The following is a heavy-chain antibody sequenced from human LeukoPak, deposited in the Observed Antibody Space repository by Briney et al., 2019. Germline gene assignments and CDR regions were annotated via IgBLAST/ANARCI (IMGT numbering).Heavy chain of an antibody. CDR1: GGTFSSYA. V-gene: IGHV1-69*05. CDR2: IIPIFGTA. D-gene: IGHD2-15*01. J-gene: IGHJ3*02. Sequence: SVKVSCKASGGTFSSYAISWVRQAPGQGLEWMGGIIPIFGTANYAQKLQGRVTMTTDTSTSTAYMELRSLRSDDTAVYYCAREGSYSAGDAFDIWGQGTMVTVSS. CDR3: AREGSYSAGDAFDI.